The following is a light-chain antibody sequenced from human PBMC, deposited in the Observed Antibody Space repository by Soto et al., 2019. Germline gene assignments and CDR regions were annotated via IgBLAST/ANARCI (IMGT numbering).Light chain of an antibody. Sequence: QSVLTQAPSSSGSPGQSVTISCTGTSSDVGGYNYVSWYQQHPGKAPKLMIYEVSKRPSGVPDRFSGSKSGNTASLTASGLQAEDEADYYCSSYAGSNAYVFGTGTKVTVL. CDR1: SSDVGGYNY. J-gene: IGLJ1*01. V-gene: IGLV2-8*01. CDR3: SSYAGSNAYV. CDR2: EVS.